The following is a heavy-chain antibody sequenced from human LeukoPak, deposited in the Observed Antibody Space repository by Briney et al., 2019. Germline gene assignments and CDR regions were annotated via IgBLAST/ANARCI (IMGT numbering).Heavy chain of an antibody. CDR2: INSDGSST. Sequence: GGSLRLSCAASGFTFSSYWMHWVRQAPGKGLVWVSRINSDGSSTSYADSVKGRFTISRDNAKNTLYPQMNSLRAEDTAVYYCARGSLWGSFDYWGQGTLVTVSS. V-gene: IGHV3-74*01. J-gene: IGHJ4*02. D-gene: IGHD7-27*01. CDR3: ARGSLWGSFDY. CDR1: GFTFSSYW.